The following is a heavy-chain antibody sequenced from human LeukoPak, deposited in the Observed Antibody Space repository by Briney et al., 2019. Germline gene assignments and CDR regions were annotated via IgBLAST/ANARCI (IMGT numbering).Heavy chain of an antibody. CDR3: ARDGSDSSSWYASWFDP. J-gene: IGHJ5*02. CDR1: GYTFTSYY. Sequence: ASVKVSFKASGYTFTSYYMHWVRQAPGQGLEWMGIINPSGGSTSYTQKFQGRVTMTRDTSTSTVYMELSSLRSEDTAVYYCARDGSDSSSWYASWFDPWGQGTLVTVSS. CDR2: INPSGGST. V-gene: IGHV1-46*01. D-gene: IGHD6-13*01.